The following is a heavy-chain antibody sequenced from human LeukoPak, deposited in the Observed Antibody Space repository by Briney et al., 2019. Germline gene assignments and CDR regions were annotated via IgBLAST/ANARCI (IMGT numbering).Heavy chain of an antibody. Sequence: GGSLRLSCAASGFTFSDYYMSWIRQAPGKGLEWVSYISSSGSTIYYADSVKGRFTISRDNAKNSLYLQMNSLRAEDTAVYYCAREPPYYYDSSGYYPTYYFDYWGQGTLVTVSS. J-gene: IGHJ4*02. D-gene: IGHD3-22*01. CDR2: ISSSGSTI. V-gene: IGHV3-11*04. CDR1: GFTFSDYY. CDR3: AREPPYYYDSSGYYPTYYFDY.